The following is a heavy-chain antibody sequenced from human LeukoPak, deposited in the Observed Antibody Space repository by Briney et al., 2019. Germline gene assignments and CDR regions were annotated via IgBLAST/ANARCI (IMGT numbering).Heavy chain of an antibody. CDR2: IYYSGST. CDR3: ARARRVVITSRYYYYYMDV. V-gene: IGHV4-59*01. D-gene: IGHD3-22*01. J-gene: IGHJ6*03. CDR1: GGSSSSYY. Sequence: SETLSLTCTVSGGSSSSYYWSWIRQPPGKGLEWIGYIYYSGSTNYNPSLKSRVTISVDTSKNQFSLKLSSVTAADTAVYYCARARRVVITSRYYYYYMDVWGKGTTVTVSS.